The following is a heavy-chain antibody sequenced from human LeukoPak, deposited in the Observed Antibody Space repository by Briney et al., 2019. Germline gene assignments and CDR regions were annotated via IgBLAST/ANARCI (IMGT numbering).Heavy chain of an antibody. CDR1: GIDLSSYA. CDR2: IGAYAART. D-gene: IGHD1-26*01. Sequence: GGSLRLSCVASGIDLSSYAMTWVRQAPGRGLECVSTIGAYAARTYYADSVKGRFTTSRENSKSTLSLQMNSLRAEDTALYYCAKDPLGGGSSLINWFDPWGQGVWVTVSS. J-gene: IGHJ5*02. CDR3: AKDPLGGGSSLINWFDP. V-gene: IGHV3-23*01.